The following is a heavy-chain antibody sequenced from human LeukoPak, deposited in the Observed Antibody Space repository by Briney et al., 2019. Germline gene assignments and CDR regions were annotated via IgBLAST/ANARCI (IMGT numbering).Heavy chain of an antibody. V-gene: IGHV1-69*04. CDR3: ARENVPSSSWYAQTSPLDY. CDR2: IIPILGIA. D-gene: IGHD6-13*01. Sequence: SVKVSCKASGGTFSSYAISWVRQAPGQGLEWMGRIIPILGIANYAQKFQGRVTITADKSTSTAYMELSSLRSEDTAVYYRARENVPSSSWYAQTSPLDYWGQGTLVTVSS. CDR1: GGTFSSYA. J-gene: IGHJ4*02.